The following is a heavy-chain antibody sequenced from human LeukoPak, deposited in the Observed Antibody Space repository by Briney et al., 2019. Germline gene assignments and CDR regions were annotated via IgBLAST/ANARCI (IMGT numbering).Heavy chain of an antibody. CDR3: TRDRPQAARFDY. Sequence: PGGSLRLSCAASGFTFSSYWMSWVRQAPGKGLEGMANIRQDGSEKYYVDSVKGRFTISRDNAKNSLYLQMNSLRAEDTAVYYCTRDRPQAARFDYWGQGSLV. V-gene: IGHV3-7*01. D-gene: IGHD6-6*01. CDR1: GFTFSSYW. CDR2: IRQDGSEK. J-gene: IGHJ4*02.